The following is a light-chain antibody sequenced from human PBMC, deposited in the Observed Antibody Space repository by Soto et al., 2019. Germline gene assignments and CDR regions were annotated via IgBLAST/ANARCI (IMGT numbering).Light chain of an antibody. Sequence: DIQLTQSPSTLSASVGDRVTITCRASQSISSWLAWYRQTPGKAPKLLIYKASTLKSGVPSRFSGSGSGTEFTLTISSLQPDDFATYYCQHYNSYSEAFGQGTKVDIK. CDR3: QHYNSYSEA. CDR1: QSISSW. J-gene: IGKJ1*01. V-gene: IGKV1-5*03. CDR2: KAS.